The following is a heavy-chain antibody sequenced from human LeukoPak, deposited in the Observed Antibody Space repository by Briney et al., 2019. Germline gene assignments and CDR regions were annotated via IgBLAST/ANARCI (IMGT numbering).Heavy chain of an antibody. V-gene: IGHV1-2*06. CDR2: INPNSGGT. D-gene: IGHD3-22*01. CDR1: GYTFTGYY. Sequence: ASVKVSCKASGYTFTGYYMHWVRQAPGQGLEWMGRINPNSGGTNYAQKFQGRVTMTRDTSISTAYMELSRLRSDDTAVYHCARELDYYDSSGYPEYFQHWGQGTLVTVSS. CDR3: ARELDYYDSSGYPEYFQH. J-gene: IGHJ1*01.